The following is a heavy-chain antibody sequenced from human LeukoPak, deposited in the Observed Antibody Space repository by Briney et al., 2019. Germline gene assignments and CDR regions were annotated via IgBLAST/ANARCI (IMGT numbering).Heavy chain of an antibody. J-gene: IGHJ6*02. D-gene: IGHD6-6*01. CDR2: FRRGGTYR. V-gene: IGHV3-21*05. CDR3: AREEDSSMIRASHGMDV. Sequence: WIPQARGKGRDWLSCFRRGGTYRYYSDSVKGRFTISRDSAKNSLYLQMNSLGAEDTAIYYCAREEDSSMIRASHGMDVWGQGTTVTVS.